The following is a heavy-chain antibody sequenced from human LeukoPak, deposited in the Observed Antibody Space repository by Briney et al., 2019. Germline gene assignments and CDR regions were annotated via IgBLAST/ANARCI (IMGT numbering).Heavy chain of an antibody. J-gene: IGHJ1*01. Sequence: GESLKISCKGSGYSFTSYWISWVRQMPGKGLEWMGRIDPSDSYTNYSPSFQGHVTISADKSISTAYLQWSSLKASDAAMYYCAGAGIAVAGNAEYFQHWGQGTLVTVSS. D-gene: IGHD6-19*01. CDR2: IDPSDSYT. CDR1: GYSFTSYW. V-gene: IGHV5-10-1*01. CDR3: AGAGIAVAGNAEYFQH.